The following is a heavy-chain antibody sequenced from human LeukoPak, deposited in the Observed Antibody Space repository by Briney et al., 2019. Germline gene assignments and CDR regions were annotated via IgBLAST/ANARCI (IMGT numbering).Heavy chain of an antibody. D-gene: IGHD3-10*01. CDR2: INHSGST. Sequence: SETLSLTCAVYGGSFSGYCWSWICQPPGKGLEWIGEINHSGSTNYNPSLKSRVTISVDTSKNQFSLKLSSVTAADTAVYYCARRAGYYGSGSYYKEEGYYYYYYYMDVWGKGTTVTVSS. CDR3: ARRAGYYGSGSYYKEEGYYYYYYYMDV. V-gene: IGHV4-34*01. J-gene: IGHJ6*03. CDR1: GGSFSGYC.